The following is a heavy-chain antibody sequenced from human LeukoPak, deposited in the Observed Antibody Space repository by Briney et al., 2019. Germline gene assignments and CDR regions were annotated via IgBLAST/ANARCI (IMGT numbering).Heavy chain of an antibody. J-gene: IGHJ3*02. Sequence: SETLSLTCTVSGGSISSYYWSWIRQPAGKGLEWIGRISSSGSTNYNPSLKSRVTISVDTSKNQFSLKLSPVTAADTAVYFCARGPYSYDSSGAFDIWGQGTMVTVSS. CDR3: ARGPYSYDSSGAFDI. V-gene: IGHV4-4*07. CDR2: ISSSGST. D-gene: IGHD3-22*01. CDR1: GGSISSYY.